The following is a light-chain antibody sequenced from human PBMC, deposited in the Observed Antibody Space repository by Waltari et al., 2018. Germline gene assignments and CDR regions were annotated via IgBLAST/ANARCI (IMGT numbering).Light chain of an antibody. J-gene: IGLJ2*01. CDR1: NGAIDNFQY. V-gene: IGLV2-8*01. CDR3: CSFSGGNDLL. Sequence: QSALPPPPSASGPPGQSVTITYTGTNGAIDNFQYVSWYQQHPCKAPRLIIYDFTKRPSEVPNRFSGSKSGNMASLTVSYLQADDAADYFCCSFSGGNDLLFGGGTKMTVL. CDR2: DFT.